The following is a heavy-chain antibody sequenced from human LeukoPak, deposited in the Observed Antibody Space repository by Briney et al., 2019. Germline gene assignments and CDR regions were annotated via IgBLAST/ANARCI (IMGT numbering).Heavy chain of an antibody. Sequence: PSETLSLTCTVSGGSISSYYWSWIRQPPGKGLEWIGYIYYSGSTNYNPSLKSRVTISVDTSKNQFSLKLSSVTAADTAVYYCARVTYQLLSGYHYGMDVWGQGTTVTVSS. CDR2: IYYSGST. V-gene: IGHV4-59*08. J-gene: IGHJ6*02. D-gene: IGHD2-2*01. CDR3: ARVTYQLLSGYHYGMDV. CDR1: GGSISSYY.